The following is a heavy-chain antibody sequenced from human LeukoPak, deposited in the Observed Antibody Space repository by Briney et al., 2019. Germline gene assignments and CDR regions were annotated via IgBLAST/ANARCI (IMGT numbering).Heavy chain of an antibody. CDR1: GGSISSSSYY. D-gene: IGHD6-19*01. Sequence: SETLSLTCTVSGGSISSSSYYWGWIRQPPGKGLEWIGSIYYSGSTYYNPSLKSRVTISVDTSKNQFSLKLSSVTAADTAVYYCAREQWLGTRNIYYYYYYGMDVWGQGTTVTVSS. V-gene: IGHV4-39*02. CDR3: AREQWLGTRNIYYYYYYGMDV. CDR2: IYYSGST. J-gene: IGHJ6*02.